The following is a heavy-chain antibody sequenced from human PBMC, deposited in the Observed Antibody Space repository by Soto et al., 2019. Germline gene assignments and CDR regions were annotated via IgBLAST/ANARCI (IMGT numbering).Heavy chain of an antibody. J-gene: IGHJ6*02. CDR1: GYTFTRYY. CDR2: INPQTGGT. Sequence: GASVKVSCQASGYTFTRYYIHWVREAPGQRLEWMGWINPQTGGTSYAQKFQGRVTLSRDTSINTAYLELTRVRFDDAAVYFCARERYQVISDGMDVWGQGTTVTVSS. D-gene: IGHD2-2*01. V-gene: IGHV1-2*02. CDR3: ARERYQVISDGMDV.